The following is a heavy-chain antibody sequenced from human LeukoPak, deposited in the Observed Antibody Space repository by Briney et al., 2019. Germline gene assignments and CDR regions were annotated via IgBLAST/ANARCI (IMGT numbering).Heavy chain of an antibody. Sequence: GESLKISCKGSGSSFTSYWIGWVRQMPGKGLEWMGIIYPGDSDTRYSPSFQGQVTISADKSISTAYLQWSSLKASDTAMYYCARGYCSGGSCIAFDPWGQGTLVTVSS. CDR2: IYPGDSDT. V-gene: IGHV5-51*01. CDR1: GSSFTSYW. CDR3: ARGYCSGGSCIAFDP. J-gene: IGHJ5*02. D-gene: IGHD2-15*01.